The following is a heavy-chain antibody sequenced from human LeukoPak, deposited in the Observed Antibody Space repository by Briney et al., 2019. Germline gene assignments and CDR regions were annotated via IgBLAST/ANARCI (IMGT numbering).Heavy chain of an antibody. Sequence: SETLSLTCTVSGGSISSYYWSWIRQPPGKGLEWIGYIYYSGSTSYNPSLKSRVTISVDTSKNQFSLKLSSVTAADTAVYYCARGGMAAGFDYWGQGTLVTVSS. V-gene: IGHV4-59*01. J-gene: IGHJ4*02. CDR1: GGSISSYY. CDR3: ARGGMAAGFDY. D-gene: IGHD6-13*01. CDR2: IYYSGST.